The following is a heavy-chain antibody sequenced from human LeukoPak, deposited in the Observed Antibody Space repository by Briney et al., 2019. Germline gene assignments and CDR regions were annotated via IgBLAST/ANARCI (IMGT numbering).Heavy chain of an antibody. J-gene: IGHJ4*02. CDR1: GYSISSGYY. V-gene: IGHV4-38-2*02. CDR3: ARDQYYYDSSGYYRFDY. D-gene: IGHD3-22*01. CDR2: IYHSGST. Sequence: SETLSLTCTVSGYSISSGYYWGWIRQPPGKGLEWIGSIYHSGSTYYNPSLKSRVTISVDTSKNQFSLKLSSVTAADTAVYYCARDQYYYDSSGYYRFDYWGQGTLVTVSS.